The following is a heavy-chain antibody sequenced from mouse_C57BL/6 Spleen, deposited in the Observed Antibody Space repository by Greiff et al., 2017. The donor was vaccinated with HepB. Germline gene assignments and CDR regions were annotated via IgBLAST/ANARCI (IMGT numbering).Heavy chain of an antibody. J-gene: IGHJ4*01. D-gene: IGHD1-1*01. V-gene: IGHV5-17*01. CDR3: ARRDLLPYAMDY. CDR1: GFTFSDYG. CDR2: ISSGSSTI. Sequence: EVQGVESGGGLVKPGGSLKLSCAASGFTFSDYGMHWVRQAPEKGLEWVAYISSGSSTIYYAETVKGRFTISRDNAKNTLFLQMTSLRSEDTAMYYCARRDLLPYAMDYWGQGTSVTVSS.